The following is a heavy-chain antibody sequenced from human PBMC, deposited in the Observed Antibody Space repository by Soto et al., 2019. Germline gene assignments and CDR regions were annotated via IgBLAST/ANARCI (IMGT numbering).Heavy chain of an antibody. Sequence: QVQLVQSGAEVKKPGASVKVSCKASGYTFTSYDINWVRQATGQGLEWMGWMNPNSGNTGYAQKFQGRVTMTRNTSISTAYMELSSLRSEDTAVYYCARGLGDYGGNLDGYNWFDPWGQGTLVTVSS. CDR3: ARGLGDYGGNLDGYNWFDP. V-gene: IGHV1-8*01. D-gene: IGHD4-17*01. CDR2: MNPNSGNT. CDR1: GYTFTSYD. J-gene: IGHJ5*02.